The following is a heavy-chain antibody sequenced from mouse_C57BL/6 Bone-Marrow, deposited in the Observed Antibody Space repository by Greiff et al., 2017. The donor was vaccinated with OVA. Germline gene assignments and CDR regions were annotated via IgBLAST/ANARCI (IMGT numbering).Heavy chain of an antibody. CDR1: GFTFSNYW. V-gene: IGHV6-3*01. Sequence: EVQLQESGGGLVQPGGSMKLSCVASGFTFSNYWMNWVRQSPEKGLEWVAQIRLKSDNYATHYAESVKGRFTISRDDSKSSVYLQMNNLRAEDTGIYYCTGGSRGGYYFDYWGQGTTLTVSS. CDR3: TGGSRGGYYFDY. D-gene: IGHD1-1*01. J-gene: IGHJ2*01. CDR2: IRLKSDNYAT.